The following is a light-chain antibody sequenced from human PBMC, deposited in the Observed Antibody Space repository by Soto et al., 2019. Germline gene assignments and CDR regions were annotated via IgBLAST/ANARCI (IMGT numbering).Light chain of an antibody. Sequence: QSALTQPASVSGSPGQSITISCTGTSGDVGGFNYVSWYQHHPGKAPKLMIYEVSSRPSGVSDRFSASKSGNTASLTISGLEAEDEADYYCSSFTSSTSLYAFGTGTKVTVL. CDR3: SSFTSSTSLYA. CDR2: EVS. CDR1: SGDVGGFNY. J-gene: IGLJ1*01. V-gene: IGLV2-14*01.